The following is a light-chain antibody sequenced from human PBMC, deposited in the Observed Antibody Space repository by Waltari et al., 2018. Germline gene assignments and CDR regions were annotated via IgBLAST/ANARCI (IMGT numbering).Light chain of an antibody. CDR2: GAS. V-gene: IGKV3-20*01. Sequence: EIVLTQSPGTLSLSPGERATLSCRASQTVRTTYLAWYQQKPGQAPTLRIYGASSRATGIPDRFSGSGSGTDFSLTISSLEPEDFAVYYCQQYDISPLTFGGGTKVETK. J-gene: IGKJ4*01. CDR3: QQYDISPLT. CDR1: QTVRTTY.